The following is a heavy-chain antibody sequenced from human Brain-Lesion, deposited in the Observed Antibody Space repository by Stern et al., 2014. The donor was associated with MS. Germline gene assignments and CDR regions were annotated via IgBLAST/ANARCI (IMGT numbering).Heavy chain of an antibody. CDR1: GGSISSSNW. V-gene: IGHV4-4*02. J-gene: IGHJ4*02. Sequence: QVQLVESGPGLVKPSGTLSLTCAVSGGSISSSNWWSWVRQSPGKGLEWVGESDHSGGTIYNPSLKSRVTVSVDKAKNRFSLNPSSVTAADTAVYFCARFPASRPHVFDSWGQGTLVTVSS. CDR3: ARFPASRPHVFDS. CDR2: SDHSGGT. D-gene: IGHD6-13*01.